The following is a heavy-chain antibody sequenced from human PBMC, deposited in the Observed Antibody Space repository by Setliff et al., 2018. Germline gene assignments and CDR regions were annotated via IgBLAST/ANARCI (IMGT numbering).Heavy chain of an antibody. CDR2: INHSGST. V-gene: IGHV4-34*01. CDR1: GGSFSGYY. D-gene: IGHD1-26*01. J-gene: IGHJ4*02. CDR3: NSGSYVFDY. Sequence: SETLSLTCAVYGGSFSGYYWSWIRQPPGKGLEWIGEINHSGSTNYNPSLKSRVTISVDTSKNQYSLKLSSVTAADTAVYYCNSGSYVFDYWGQGTLVTVSS.